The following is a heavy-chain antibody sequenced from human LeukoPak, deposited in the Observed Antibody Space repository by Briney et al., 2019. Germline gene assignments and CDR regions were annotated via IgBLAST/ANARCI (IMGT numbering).Heavy chain of an antibody. Sequence: SETLSLTCTVSGGSISSYYWSWIRQPPGKGLEWIGYIYYSGSTNYNPSLKSRVTISVDTSKNQFSLKLSSVTAADTAVYYFARESGYDILTGYYAYNWFDPWGQGTLVTVSS. CDR3: ARESGYDILTGYYAYNWFDP. J-gene: IGHJ5*02. V-gene: IGHV4-59*01. CDR2: IYYSGST. D-gene: IGHD3-9*01. CDR1: GGSISSYY.